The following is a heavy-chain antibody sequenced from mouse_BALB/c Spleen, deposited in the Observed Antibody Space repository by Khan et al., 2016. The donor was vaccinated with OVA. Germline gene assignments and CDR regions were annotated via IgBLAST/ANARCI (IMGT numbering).Heavy chain of an antibody. CDR1: GYSFTGYF. CDR2: INPHIGET. CDR3: TRIYGSDFDY. D-gene: IGHD1-1*01. J-gene: IGHJ2*01. V-gene: IGHV1-20*02. Sequence: MQLEESGPELVKPGASVKISCKASGYSFTGYFMNWVMQSHGKSLEWIGRINPHIGETFYNQQFKDKATLTVDESSSTAHMELRSLASEDSAVYYCTRIYGSDFDYWGQGTTLTVSS.